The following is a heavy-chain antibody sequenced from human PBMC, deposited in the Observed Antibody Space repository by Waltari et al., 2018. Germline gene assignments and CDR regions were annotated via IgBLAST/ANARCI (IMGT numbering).Heavy chain of an antibody. CDR3: AKGVITMVRGVPDY. V-gene: IGHV3-23*04. Sequence: EVQLVESGGGLVQPGGSMRLSCAASGFTFSSYAMSWVRQAPGKGLGWVSAISGSGGITYYADSVKCRFTISRDNSKNTLYLQMNSLRAEDTAVYYCAKGVITMVRGVPDYWGQGTLVTVSS. CDR2: ISGSGGIT. CDR1: GFTFSSYA. D-gene: IGHD3-10*01. J-gene: IGHJ4*02.